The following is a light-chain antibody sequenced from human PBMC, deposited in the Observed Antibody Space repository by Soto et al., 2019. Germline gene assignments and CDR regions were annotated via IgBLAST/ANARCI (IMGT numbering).Light chain of an antibody. V-gene: IGKV2D-29*02. CDR1: QSLRHITGETF. CDR2: EVS. CDR3: MQSTQLPPT. J-gene: IGKJ5*01. Sequence: DIVMTHSPLSLSVTHGGPSSISCRSTQSLRHITGETFLFWYLQKPGQSPQLLIYEVSTRVSGVPDRFSGSGSGTDFTLEISRVETDDVGIYYCMQSTQLPPTFGQGTRLEI.